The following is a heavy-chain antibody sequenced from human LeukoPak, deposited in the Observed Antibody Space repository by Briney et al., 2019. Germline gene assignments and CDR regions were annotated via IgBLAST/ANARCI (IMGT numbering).Heavy chain of an antibody. CDR1: RFIFSSYW. V-gene: IGHV3-7*01. CDR3: ARNSGWFRFDY. CDR2: INQDGSDK. J-gene: IGHJ4*02. Sequence: QTGGSLRLSCATSRFIFSSYWMTWVRRTPGKGLEWVASINQDGSDKYYVDSVKGRFTISRDNAKKTLYLEMSSLRAEDTAVYYCARNSGWFRFDYWGQGTLVTVSS. D-gene: IGHD6-19*01.